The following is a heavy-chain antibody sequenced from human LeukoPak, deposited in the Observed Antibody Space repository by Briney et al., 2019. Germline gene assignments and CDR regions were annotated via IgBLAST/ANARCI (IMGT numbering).Heavy chain of an antibody. CDR2: INHSGST. CDR1: GGSFSGYY. V-gene: IGHV4-34*01. D-gene: IGHD1-1*01. CDR3: ARGTTGTTDYYYGMDV. Sequence: SETLSLTCAVYGGSFSGYYWSWIRQPPGKGLEWIGEINHSGSTNYNPSLKSPVTISVDTSKNQFSLKLSSVTAADTAVYYCARGTTGTTDYYYGMDVWGKGTTVTVSS. J-gene: IGHJ6*04.